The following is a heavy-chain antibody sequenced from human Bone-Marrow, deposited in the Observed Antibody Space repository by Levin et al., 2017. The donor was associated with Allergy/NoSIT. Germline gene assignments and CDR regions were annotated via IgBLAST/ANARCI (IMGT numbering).Heavy chain of an antibody. CDR1: GFTVSSNY. CDR2: IYSGGST. CDR3: ARDLIVGATREDAFDI. V-gene: IGHV3-66*01. Sequence: GGSLRLSCAASGFTVSSNYMSWVRQAPGKGLEWVSVIYSGGSTYYADSVKGRFTISRDNSKNTLYLQMNSLRAEDTAVYYCARDLIVGATREDAFDIWGQGTMVTVSS. J-gene: IGHJ3*02. D-gene: IGHD1-26*01.